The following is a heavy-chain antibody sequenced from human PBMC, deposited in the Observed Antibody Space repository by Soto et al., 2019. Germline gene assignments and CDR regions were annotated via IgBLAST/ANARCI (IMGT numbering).Heavy chain of an antibody. CDR3: AHRLSGWYLFDY. CDR2: IYWNDDK. V-gene: IGHV2-5*01. J-gene: IGHJ4*02. CDR1: GFSLSTSGLG. Sequence: QITLKESGPTLVRPTQTLTLTCTFSGFSLSTSGLGVGWIRQPPGKALEWLALIYWNDDKRYSPSLKARLTITKDTSKNQVVLTMTNMDPVDTATYYGAHRLSGWYLFDYWGQGTLVTVSS. D-gene: IGHD6-19*01.